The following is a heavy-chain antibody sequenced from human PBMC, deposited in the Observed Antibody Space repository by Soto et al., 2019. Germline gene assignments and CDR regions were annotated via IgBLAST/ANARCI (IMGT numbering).Heavy chain of an antibody. V-gene: IGHV1-18*04. CDR3: ARKRSGWPKFDW. CDR2: INGYSGTT. CDR1: GYTFTTYD. Sequence: QVQLVQSAAELKKPGASVNVSCMTSGYTFTTYDITWVRQAPGQGLEWMGWINGYSGTTDYAQKFQGRVTMTTDTSRGIAFMELSRLHFADTGVYFCARKRSGWPKFDWWGQGTLVTVSS. J-gene: IGHJ4*02. D-gene: IGHD6-19*01.